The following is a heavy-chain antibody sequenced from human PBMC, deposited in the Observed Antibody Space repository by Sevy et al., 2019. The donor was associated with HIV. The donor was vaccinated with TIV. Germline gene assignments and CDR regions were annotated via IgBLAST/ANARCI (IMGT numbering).Heavy chain of an antibody. Sequence: GGSLRLSCVASGLTFSSYSMKWVRQAPGKGLEWVSSISSSSSYIYYADSVKGRFTISRDNAKKSLYPQVNSLRAEDTAVYYCARDRDGSGSSGGYGMDVWGQGTTVTVSS. CDR2: ISSSSSYI. CDR1: GLTFSSYS. D-gene: IGHD3-10*01. J-gene: IGHJ6*02. V-gene: IGHV3-21*01. CDR3: ARDRDGSGSSGGYGMDV.